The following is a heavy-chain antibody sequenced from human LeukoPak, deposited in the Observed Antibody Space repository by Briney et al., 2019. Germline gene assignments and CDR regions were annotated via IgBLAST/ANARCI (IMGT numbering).Heavy chain of an antibody. J-gene: IGHJ4*02. Sequence: ASVKVSCKASGYSFTSNYIHWVRQTPGQGLEWMGMIYPRDGSTSYAQKFQGRVTVTRDTSTSTVHMELSGLRSEDTAVYYCARDQEAFDYWGQGTLVTVSS. CDR2: IYPRDGST. CDR3: ARDQEAFDY. V-gene: IGHV1-46*01. CDR1: GYSFTSNY.